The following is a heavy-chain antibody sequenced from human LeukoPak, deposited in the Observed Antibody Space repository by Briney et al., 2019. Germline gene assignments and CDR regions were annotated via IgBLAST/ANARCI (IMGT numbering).Heavy chain of an antibody. CDR1: GVSIRRYY. Sequence: SETLSLTCSVSGVSIRRYYWAGIRQSAGKGLEWIGRVYISGATDYNPSLKSRVTMSVDTSKNQFSLKLKSVTSADTAVYYCARDGTDVTTLDYWGQGTLVTVSS. D-gene: IGHD4-17*01. CDR3: ARDGTDVTTLDY. V-gene: IGHV4-4*07. CDR2: VYISGAT. J-gene: IGHJ4*02.